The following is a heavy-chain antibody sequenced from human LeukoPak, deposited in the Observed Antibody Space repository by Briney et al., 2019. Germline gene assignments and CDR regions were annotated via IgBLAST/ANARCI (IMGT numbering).Heavy chain of an antibody. CDR1: GGSISSSSYY. CDR3: ARDSMDYDFWSGPSWAFDI. Sequence: SETLSLTCTVSGGSISSSSYYWGWIRQPPGKGLEWIGSIYYSGSTYYNPSLKSRVTISVDTSKHQSSLKLSSVTAADTAVYYCARDSMDYDFWSGPSWAFDIWGQGTMVTVSS. J-gene: IGHJ3*02. V-gene: IGHV4-39*07. D-gene: IGHD3-3*01. CDR2: IYYSGST.